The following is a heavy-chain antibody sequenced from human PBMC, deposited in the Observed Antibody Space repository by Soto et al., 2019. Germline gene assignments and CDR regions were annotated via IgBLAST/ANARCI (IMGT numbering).Heavy chain of an antibody. V-gene: IGHV4-59*01. CDR3: AREGVSSTWYYYYAMDV. J-gene: IGHJ6*02. CDR2: ISYSGST. Sequence: SETLSLTCTVSGGSISSYYWNWIRQPPGKGLEWIGYISYSGSTNYNPSLKSRVTISVDTSKKQFSLKLSSVTAADTAVYYCAREGVSSTWYYYYAMDVWGQGTTVTISS. CDR1: GGSISSYY. D-gene: IGHD6-13*01.